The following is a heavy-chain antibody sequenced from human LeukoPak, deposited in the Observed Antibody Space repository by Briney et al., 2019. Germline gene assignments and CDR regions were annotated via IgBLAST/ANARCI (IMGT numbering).Heavy chain of an antibody. CDR1: GGTFSNYA. V-gene: IGHV1-69*04. CDR2: IIVILGIA. D-gene: IGHD3-10*01. Sequence: GSSVKVSCKASGGTFSNYALSWVRRAPGQGLEWMGRIIVILGIADYAQKFQGRVTITADKSTTTVYMELSSLRSQDTAVYYCARDGMLRGVIDYSGMDVWGQGTTVTVSS. J-gene: IGHJ6*02. CDR3: ARDGMLRGVIDYSGMDV.